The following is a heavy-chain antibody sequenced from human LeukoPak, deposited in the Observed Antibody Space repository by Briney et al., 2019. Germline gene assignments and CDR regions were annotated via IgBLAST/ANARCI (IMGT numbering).Heavy chain of an antibody. Sequence: SQTLSLTCAISGDSFSSNRASWTWIRQSPSRGLEWLVRTYYRSKLYNDYAVSLKSRISINPDTSKNQFSLQLNSVTPEDTAVYYCSRSDGASDFDYWGQGTLVTVS. D-gene: IGHD5-24*01. CDR2: TYYRSKLYN. V-gene: IGHV6-1*01. CDR1: GDSFSSNRAS. J-gene: IGHJ4*02. CDR3: SRSDGASDFDY.